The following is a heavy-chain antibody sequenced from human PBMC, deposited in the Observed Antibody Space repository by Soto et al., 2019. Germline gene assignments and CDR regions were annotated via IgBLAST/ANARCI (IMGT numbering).Heavy chain of an antibody. D-gene: IGHD3-3*01. J-gene: IGHJ5*02. CDR1: GYTFTSFG. CDR2: ISAYNGNT. V-gene: IGHV1-18*04. CDR3: ARDGMXQDYDLWSGDRGLGFDP. Sequence: ASVKVSCKASGYTFTSFGISWVRQAPGQALEWMGWISAYNGNTNYAQKLQGRGTMTTDTSTSTGYVELRSLRSDDEAVHYCARDGMXQDYDLWSGDRGLGFDPWGQGTLVTVSS.